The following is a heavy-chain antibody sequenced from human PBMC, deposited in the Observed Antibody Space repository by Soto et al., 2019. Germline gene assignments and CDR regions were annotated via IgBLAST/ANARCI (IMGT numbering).Heavy chain of an antibody. CDR1: GGSFSGYY. CDR3: ALGNFDAFDI. V-gene: IGHV4-34*01. Sequence: ASETLSLTCAVYGGSFSGYYWSWIRQPPGKGLEWIGEINHSGSTNYNPSLKSRVTISVDTSKNQFSLKLSSVTAADTAVYYCALGNFDAFDIWGQGTMVTVS. CDR2: INHSGST. J-gene: IGHJ3*02.